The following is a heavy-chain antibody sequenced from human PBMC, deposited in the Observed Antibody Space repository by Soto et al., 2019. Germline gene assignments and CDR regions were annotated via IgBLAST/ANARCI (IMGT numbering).Heavy chain of an antibody. V-gene: IGHV1-69*01. J-gene: IGHJ4*02. CDR1: GTNFSTHG. CDR3: ARSGGTYYFDH. Sequence: QVQLVQSGAEVRKPGSSVNVSCKASGTNFSTHGIHWVRQAPGQGLEWMGGFVPMFSSSNYAQKFQGRLTIVADESTNSAYMELSSLRADDSAIYYCARSGGTYYFDHWGQGTLVTVSS. D-gene: IGHD1-1*01. CDR2: FVPMFSSS.